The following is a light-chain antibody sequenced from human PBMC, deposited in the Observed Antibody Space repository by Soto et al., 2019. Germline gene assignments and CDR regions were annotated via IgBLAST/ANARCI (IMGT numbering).Light chain of an antibody. CDR3: LQVNSFPRT. Sequence: IQMTRSPSSLSASIGDRVTITCRASQGIGVRLAWFQQKPGKAPQYLIQSASILQSGVPSRFSGSGSGTEFILTINSLQPEDVAIYYCLQVNSFPRTFGQGTKVEIK. CDR2: SAS. V-gene: IGKV1-12*01. J-gene: IGKJ1*01. CDR1: QGIGVR.